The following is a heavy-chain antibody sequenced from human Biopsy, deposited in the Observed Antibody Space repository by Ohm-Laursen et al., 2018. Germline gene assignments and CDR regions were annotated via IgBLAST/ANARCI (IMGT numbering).Heavy chain of an antibody. CDR3: ARHPTGFWFDP. CDR1: GGSVSSNVHY. CDR2: VFHSGIT. V-gene: IGHV4-39*01. Sequence: TLSLTCAVSGGSVSSNVHYWAWIRQPPGKGLECIGTVFHSGITFYNPSLKSRVTISIDTSKNQFSLNRSSVTAADTAVYYCARHPTGFWFDPWGQGTLVTVFS. J-gene: IGHJ5*02.